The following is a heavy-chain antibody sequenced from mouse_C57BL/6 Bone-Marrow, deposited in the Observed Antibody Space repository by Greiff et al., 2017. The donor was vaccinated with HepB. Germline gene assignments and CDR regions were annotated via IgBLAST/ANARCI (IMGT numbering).Heavy chain of an antibody. CDR1: GFTFSSYA. D-gene: IGHD2-3*01. CDR3: AREGMGYFDY. V-gene: IGHV5-4*01. J-gene: IGHJ2*01. CDR2: ISDGGSYT. Sequence: EVHLVESGGGLVKPGGSLKLSCAASGFTFSSYAMSWVRQTPEKRLEWVATISDGGSYTYYPDNVKGRFTISRDNAKNNLYLQMSHLKSEDTAMYYCAREGMGYFDYWGQGTTLTVSS.